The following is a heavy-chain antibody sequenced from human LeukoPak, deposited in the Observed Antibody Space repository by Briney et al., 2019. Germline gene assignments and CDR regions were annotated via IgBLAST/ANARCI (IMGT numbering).Heavy chain of an antibody. CDR1: GGSISSYY. J-gene: IGHJ5*02. D-gene: IGHD2-15*01. CDR3: ARSPNGYCSGGSCANWFDL. V-gene: IGHV4-4*07. CDR2: IYTSGST. Sequence: SETLSLTCTVSGGSISSYYWSWIRQPAGKGLEWIGRIYTSGSTNYNPSLKSRVTMSVDTSKNQFSLKLSSVTAADTAVYYCARSPNGYCSGGSCANWFDLWGQGTLVTVSS.